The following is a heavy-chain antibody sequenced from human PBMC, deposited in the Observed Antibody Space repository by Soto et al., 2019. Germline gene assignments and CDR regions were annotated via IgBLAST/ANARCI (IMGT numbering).Heavy chain of an antibody. V-gene: IGHV1-3*01. Sequence: QFQLVQSGDDVRKPGASVNISCWASGFTFGYNLLNWVRQVPGQSLEWMGWINPDNGNTKYSQTVQGRVTISRQSSASIDGVQVAGLTCDDTGIYYGARNTLSVGTDANDAYDVWD. CDR1: GFTFGYNL. CDR3: ARNTLSVGTDANDAYDV. CDR2: INPDNGNT. J-gene: IGHJ3*01.